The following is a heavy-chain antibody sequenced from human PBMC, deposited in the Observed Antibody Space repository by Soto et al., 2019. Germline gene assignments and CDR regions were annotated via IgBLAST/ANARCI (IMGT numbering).Heavy chain of an antibody. CDR3: AKDLLPARYYDSSGYPPVY. CDR1: GFTFSSYG. CDR2: ISYDGSNK. J-gene: IGHJ4*02. V-gene: IGHV3-30*18. Sequence: GGSLRLSCAASGFTFSSYGMHWVRQAPGKGLEWVAVISYDGSNKYYADSVKGRFTISRDNSKNTLYLQMNSLRAEDTAVYYCAKDLLPARYYDSSGYPPVYWGQGTLVTVSS. D-gene: IGHD3-22*01.